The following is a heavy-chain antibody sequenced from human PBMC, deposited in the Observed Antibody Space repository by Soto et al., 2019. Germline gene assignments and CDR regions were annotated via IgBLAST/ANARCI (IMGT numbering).Heavy chain of an antibody. D-gene: IGHD5-12*01. J-gene: IGHJ4*02. Sequence: QVQVVQSGAEVKRPGSSVKVSCTASGGTFSNHAINWVRQAPGQGLEWMGVIIPIFGTTDYAQEFQGRVSFNADESTTTAYMELSILRSEDTSMYYCATDQTREGTYDGNSLDYWGQGTLLTVSS. CDR1: GGTFSNHA. CDR3: ATDQTREGTYDGNSLDY. CDR2: IIPIFGTT. V-gene: IGHV1-69*12.